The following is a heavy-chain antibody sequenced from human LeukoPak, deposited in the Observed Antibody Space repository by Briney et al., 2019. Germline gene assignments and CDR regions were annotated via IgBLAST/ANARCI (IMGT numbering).Heavy chain of an antibody. D-gene: IGHD3-10*01. CDR3: AREGWFGELFPPTLAY. Sequence: SVKVSCKVSGGTFSSYAISWVRQAPGQGLEWMGGIIPIFGTANYAQKSQGRVTVTADKSTSTAYMAMSSLRSEDTAVYYCAREGWFGELFPPTLAYWGQGTLVTVSS. CDR1: GGTFSSYA. V-gene: IGHV1-69*06. CDR2: IIPIFGTA. J-gene: IGHJ4*02.